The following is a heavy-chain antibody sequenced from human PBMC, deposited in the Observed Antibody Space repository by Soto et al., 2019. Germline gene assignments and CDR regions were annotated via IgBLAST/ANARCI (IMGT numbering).Heavy chain of an antibody. D-gene: IGHD3-3*01. V-gene: IGHV1-18*01. CDR3: ARVDDFWSGYYLGSYFDY. CDR1: GYTFTSYG. Sequence: ASVNVSCKASGYTFTSYGISWVRQAPGQGLEWMGWISAYNGNTNYAQKLQGRVTMTTDTSTSTAYMELRSLRSDDTAVYYCARVDDFWSGYYLGSYFDYWGQGTLVTLSS. CDR2: ISAYNGNT. J-gene: IGHJ4*02.